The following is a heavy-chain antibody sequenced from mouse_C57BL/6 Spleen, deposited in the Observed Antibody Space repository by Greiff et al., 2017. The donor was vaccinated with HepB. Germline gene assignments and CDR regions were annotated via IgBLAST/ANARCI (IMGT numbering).Heavy chain of an antibody. CDR1: GYTFTSYW. V-gene: IGHV1-7*01. D-gene: IGHD2-4*01. Sequence: QVHVKQSGAELAKPGASVKLSCKASGYTFTSYWMHWVKQRPGLGLEWIGYINPSSGYTKYNQKFKDKATLTADKSSSTAYMQLSSLTYEDSAVYYCASGGDYDGYAMDYWGQGTSVTVSS. CDR2: INPSSGYT. CDR3: ASGGDYDGYAMDY. J-gene: IGHJ4*01.